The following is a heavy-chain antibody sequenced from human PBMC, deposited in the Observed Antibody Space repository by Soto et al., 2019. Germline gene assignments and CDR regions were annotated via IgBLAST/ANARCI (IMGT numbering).Heavy chain of an antibody. CDR3: ARILSGGYGMDV. J-gene: IGHJ6*02. CDR1: GGSISSYY. Sequence: TLSLTCTFSGGSISSYYSSWIRQPPGKGLELIGYIYYSVSTNYNPSXXSRVTISXXTAKSQFSLRXSSVTXADTAVYYCARILSGGYGMDVWRQGTTVTGSS. D-gene: IGHD3-9*01. CDR2: IYYSVST. V-gene: IGHV4-59*08.